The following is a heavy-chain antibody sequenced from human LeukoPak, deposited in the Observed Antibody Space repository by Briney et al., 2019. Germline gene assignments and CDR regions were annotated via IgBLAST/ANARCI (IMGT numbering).Heavy chain of an antibody. CDR2: INHSGST. D-gene: IGHD6-19*01. V-gene: IGHV4-34*01. J-gene: IGHJ4*02. CDR1: GGSFSGYY. Sequence: PSETLSLTCAVSGGSFSGYYWSWIRQPPGKGLEWIGEINHSGSTNYNPSLKSRVTISVDTSKNQFSLKLSSVTAADTAVYYCAGYSSGWYDYWGQGTLVTVSS. CDR3: AGYSSGWYDY.